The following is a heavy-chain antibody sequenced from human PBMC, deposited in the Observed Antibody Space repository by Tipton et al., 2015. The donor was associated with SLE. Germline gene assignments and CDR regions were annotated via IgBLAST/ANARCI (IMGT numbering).Heavy chain of an antibody. CDR1: GYSISSSYY. J-gene: IGHJ3*02. D-gene: IGHD6-6*01. Sequence: TLSLTCTVSGYSISSSYYWNWIRQAPGKGLEWIASIYQRTSTYYNPSLKSRATISMDTSKNQFSLRLSSVTATDTAVYYCARRDSSSSGRAFDIWGQGTIVTVSS. CDR2: IYQRTST. V-gene: IGHV4-38-2*02. CDR3: ARRDSSSSGRAFDI.